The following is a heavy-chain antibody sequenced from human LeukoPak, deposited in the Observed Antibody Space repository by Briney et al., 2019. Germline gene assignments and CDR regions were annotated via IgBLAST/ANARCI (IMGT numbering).Heavy chain of an antibody. D-gene: IGHD1-26*01. V-gene: IGHV3-20*04. CDR3: ARNSGANVYTYSFQY. CDR1: GFTFNNYW. J-gene: IGHJ4*02. Sequence: PGGSLRLSCAASGFTFNNYWMHWVRHAPGKGLMWVSGINWNGGTTTYADSVKGRFTISRDNAKNSLYLQTNSLRVEDTAFYYCARNSGANVYTYSFQYWGRGTLVTISS. CDR2: INWNGGTT.